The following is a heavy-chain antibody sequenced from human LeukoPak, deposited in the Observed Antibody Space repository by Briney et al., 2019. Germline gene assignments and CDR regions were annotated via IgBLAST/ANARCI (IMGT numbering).Heavy chain of an antibody. CDR1: GFTFSSYE. CDR3: AKDFIAAAGTFDY. V-gene: IGHV3-48*03. D-gene: IGHD6-13*01. CDR2: LSSSGSTM. J-gene: IGHJ4*02. Sequence: GGSLRLSCAASGFTFSSYEMNWVRQAPGKGLEWVSFLSSSGSTMYYADSVKGRFTISRDNAKNSLYLQMNSLRAEDTAVYYCAKDFIAAAGTFDYWGQGTLVTVSS.